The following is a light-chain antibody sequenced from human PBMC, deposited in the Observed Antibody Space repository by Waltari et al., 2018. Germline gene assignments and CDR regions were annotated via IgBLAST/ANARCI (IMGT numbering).Light chain of an antibody. CDR3: QQYNSYSLLT. Sequence: DIQMTQPPSTLSASVGGRVTTTCRASKSISNWLAWYQQKPGKAPKVLIYKASTLESGVPSRFSGSGSGTEFTLTISSLQPDDFATYYCQQYNSYSLLTFGGGTKVEIK. CDR1: KSISNW. J-gene: IGKJ4*01. CDR2: KAS. V-gene: IGKV1-5*03.